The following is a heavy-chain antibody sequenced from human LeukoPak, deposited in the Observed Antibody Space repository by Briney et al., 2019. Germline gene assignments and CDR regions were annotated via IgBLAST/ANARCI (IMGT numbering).Heavy chain of an antibody. Sequence: GVSLRLSCVASGFTVNSNYMSWVRQAPGEGLEWVALISSDESNKYYADSVKGRFTISRDNSMNTLYLQMNSLGADDTAVYYCATDYSYGAGSYYNRFDNWGQGTLVTVSS. D-gene: IGHD3-10*01. CDR2: ISSDESNK. CDR1: GFTVNSNY. J-gene: IGHJ4*02. V-gene: IGHV3-30*03. CDR3: ATDYSYGAGSYYNRFDN.